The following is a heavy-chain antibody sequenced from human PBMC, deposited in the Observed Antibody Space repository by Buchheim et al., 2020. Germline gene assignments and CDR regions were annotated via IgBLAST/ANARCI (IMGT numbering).Heavy chain of an antibody. D-gene: IGHD6-13*01. CDR2: IRSKANSYAT. J-gene: IGHJ6*03. CDR3: TRPGIAAAGSLTNYYYYYYMDV. CDR1: GFTFSGSA. Sequence: EVQLVESGGGLVQPGGSLKLSCAASGFTFSGSAMHWVRQASGKGLEWVGRIRSKANSYATAYAASVKGRFTISRDDSKNKAYLQMNSLKTEDTAVYYCTRPGIAAAGSLTNYYYYYYMDVWGKGTT. V-gene: IGHV3-73*02.